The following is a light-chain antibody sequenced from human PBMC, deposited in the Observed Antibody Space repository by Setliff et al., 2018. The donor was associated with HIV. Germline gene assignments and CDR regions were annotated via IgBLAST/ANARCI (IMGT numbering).Light chain of an antibody. Sequence: QSVLTQPASVSGSPGQSITISCTGTSSDVGAYNYVSWYQQHPGKAPKLMIFDVSNRPSGVSDRFSGSKSGNTASLTISGLQADDEADYYCSSYTSAPLYVFGTGTQRTVL. J-gene: IGLJ1*01. CDR2: DVS. CDR1: SSDVGAYNY. CDR3: SSYTSAPLYV. V-gene: IGLV2-14*01.